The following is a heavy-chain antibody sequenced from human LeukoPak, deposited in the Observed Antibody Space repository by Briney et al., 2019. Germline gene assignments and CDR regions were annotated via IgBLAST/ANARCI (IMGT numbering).Heavy chain of an antibody. D-gene: IGHD6-19*01. CDR2: IYPGDSDT. V-gene: IGHV5-51*01. CDR3: ARQVSSRSGWYHTH. J-gene: IGHJ4*02. CDR1: GYTFGSYW. Sequence: GESLKISCKGSGYTFGSYWIGWVRQMPGKGLEWMGSIYPGDSDTRYSPSFQGQVTFSADKSITTAYLQWSSLKASDTAMYYCARQVSSRSGWYHTHWGQGTLVTVSS.